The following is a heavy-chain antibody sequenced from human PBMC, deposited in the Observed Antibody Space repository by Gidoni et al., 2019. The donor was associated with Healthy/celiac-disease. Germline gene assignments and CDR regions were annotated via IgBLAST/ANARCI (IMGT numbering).Heavy chain of an antibody. D-gene: IGHD5-18*01. CDR1: GGSISSYY. Sequence: QVQLQESGPGLVKPSETLSLTCTVSGGSISSYYWSWIRQPPGKGLEWIGYIYYSGSTNYNPSLKSRVTISVDTSKNQFSLKLSSVTAADTAVYYCAREGSYGPPDYWGQGTLVTVSS. CDR3: AREGSYGPPDY. V-gene: IGHV4-59*01. CDR2: IYYSGST. J-gene: IGHJ4*02.